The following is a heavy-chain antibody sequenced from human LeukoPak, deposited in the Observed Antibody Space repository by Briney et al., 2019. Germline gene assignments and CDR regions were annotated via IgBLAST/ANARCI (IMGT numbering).Heavy chain of an antibody. D-gene: IGHD3-22*01. CDR1: GYTFTSYY. Sequence: ASVKVSCEASGYTFTSYYLHWVRQAPGQGLEWMGWINPNSGGTNYAQKFQGRVTMTRDTSISTAYMELSRLRSDDTAEYYCARALYYDSSGYYSSSYYYFQHWGQGTLVTVSS. V-gene: IGHV1-2*02. CDR2: INPNSGGT. J-gene: IGHJ1*01. CDR3: ARALYYDSSGYYSSSYYYFQH.